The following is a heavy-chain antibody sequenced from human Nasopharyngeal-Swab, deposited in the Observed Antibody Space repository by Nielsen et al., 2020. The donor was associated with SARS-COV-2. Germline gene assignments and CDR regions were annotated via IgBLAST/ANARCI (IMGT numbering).Heavy chain of an antibody. V-gene: IGHV3-21*01. D-gene: IGHD6-13*01. CDR1: GFTFSGYS. CDR2: ISSSSSYI. J-gene: IGHJ4*02. Sequence: GESLKISCAASGFTFSGYSMNWVRQAPGKGLEWVSSISSSSSYIYYADSVKGRFTISRDNAKNSLYLQMNSLRAEDTAVFYCARLSIATAGVDFWGQGTLVTVSS. CDR3: ARLSIATAGVDF.